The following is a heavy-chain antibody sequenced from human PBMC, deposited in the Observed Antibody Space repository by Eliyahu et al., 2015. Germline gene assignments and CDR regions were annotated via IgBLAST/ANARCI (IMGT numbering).Heavy chain of an antibody. CDR3: ARDQSPHFDY. CDR1: GYSISSGYY. V-gene: IGHV4-38-2*02. J-gene: IGHJ4*02. CDR2: IYHSGST. Sequence: QVQLQESGPGLVKPSETLSLTCAVSGYSISSGYYWGWIRQPPGKGLEWIGSIYHSGSTYYNPSLKSRVTISVDTSKNQFSLKLSSVTAADTAVYYCARDQSPHFDYWGQGTLVTVSS.